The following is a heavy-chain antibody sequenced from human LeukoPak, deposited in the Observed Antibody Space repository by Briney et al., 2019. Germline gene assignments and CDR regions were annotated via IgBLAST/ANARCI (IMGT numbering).Heavy chain of an antibody. Sequence: SETLSLTCAVYGGSFSGYYWSWIRQPPGKGLEWIGEINHSGSTNYNPSLKSRVTISVDTSKNQFSLKLSSVTAADTVVYYCARGPTYYDFWSGYYPWGQGTLVTVSS. CDR1: GGSFSGYY. CDR2: INHSGST. V-gene: IGHV4-34*01. CDR3: ARGPTYYDFWSGYYP. J-gene: IGHJ4*02. D-gene: IGHD3-3*01.